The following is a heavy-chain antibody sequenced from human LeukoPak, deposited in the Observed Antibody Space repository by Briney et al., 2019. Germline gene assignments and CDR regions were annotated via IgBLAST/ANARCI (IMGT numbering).Heavy chain of an antibody. J-gene: IGHJ4*02. CDR1: GGTFSSYA. D-gene: IGHD3-10*01. CDR3: ARGLNLWFGELYNY. Sequence: GASVKVSCKASGGTFSSYAINWVRQATGQGLEWMGWMNPNSGNTGYAQKFQGRVTMTRNTSISTAYMELSSLRSEDTAVYYCARGLNLWFGELYNYWGQGTLVTVSS. V-gene: IGHV1-8*02. CDR2: MNPNSGNT.